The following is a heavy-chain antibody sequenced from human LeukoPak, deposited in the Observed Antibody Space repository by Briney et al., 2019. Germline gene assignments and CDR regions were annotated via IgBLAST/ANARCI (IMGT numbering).Heavy chain of an antibody. D-gene: IGHD1-26*01. CDR1: GVSINTYY. J-gene: IGHJ4*02. CDR3: AAGPWDLDF. CDR2: IYNGGNT. Sequence: SETLSLTCTVSGVSINTYYASWIRQAPGKGLEFIGFIYNGGNTNYNPSLKSRATISVDTSNNQFSLRLTSVTAADTAMYYCAAGPWDLDFWGQGTLVTVSS. V-gene: IGHV4-4*09.